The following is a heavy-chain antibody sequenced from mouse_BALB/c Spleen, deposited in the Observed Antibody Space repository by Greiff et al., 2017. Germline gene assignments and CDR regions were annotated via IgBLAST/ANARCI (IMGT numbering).Heavy chain of an antibody. CDR2: INPSSGYT. J-gene: IGHJ2*01. CDR1: GYTFTSYT. Sequence: VQLQQSAAELARPGASVKMSCKASGYTFTSYTMHWVKQRPGQGLEWIGYINPSSGYTEYNQKFKDKTTLTADKSSSTAYMQLSSLTSEDSAVYYCARSGNCYFDYWGQGTTLTVSS. CDR3: ARSGNCYFDY. V-gene: IGHV1-4*02. D-gene: IGHD2-1*01.